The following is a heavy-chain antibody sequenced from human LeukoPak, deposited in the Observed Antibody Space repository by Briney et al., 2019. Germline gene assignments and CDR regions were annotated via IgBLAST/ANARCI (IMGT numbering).Heavy chain of an antibody. D-gene: IGHD3-22*01. Sequence: PGGSLRLSCAASGFTVSSNYMSWVHQAPGKGLEWGSVMYSGGSTYYADSVKGRFTISRDNSKNTLYLQMNSLRAEDTAVYYCARVYYYDSSGYYYFDYWGQGNLVTVSS. V-gene: IGHV3-53*01. CDR1: GFTVSSNY. CDR2: MYSGGST. CDR3: ARVYYYDSSGYYYFDY. J-gene: IGHJ4*02.